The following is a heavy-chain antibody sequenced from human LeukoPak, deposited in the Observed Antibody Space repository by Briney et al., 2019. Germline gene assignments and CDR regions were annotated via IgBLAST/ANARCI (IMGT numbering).Heavy chain of an antibody. J-gene: IGHJ4*02. D-gene: IGHD2-21*02. V-gene: IGHV3-53*01. CDR3: ARVRSLVTAIKDY. CDR2: LHGGGNT. Sequence: GGSLRLSCAASGFSVSSNYMSWVRQAPGKGLEWVSVLHGGGNTYYADSVKGRFSISRDNSKNTLYLQMNSLRAEDTAVYYCARVRSLVTAIKDYWGQGTLVTVSS. CDR1: GFSVSSNY.